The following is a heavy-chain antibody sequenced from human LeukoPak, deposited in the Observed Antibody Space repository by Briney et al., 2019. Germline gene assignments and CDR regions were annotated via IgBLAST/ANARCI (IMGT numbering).Heavy chain of an antibody. CDR2: IYDGGST. CDR1: GFTVSTNS. V-gene: IGHV3-66*01. CDR3: ATALKSDSDSANEYYEYFHH. D-gene: IGHD3-22*01. Sequence: GGSLRLSCAASGFTVSTNSMSWVRQAPGKGLEWVSVIYDGGSTYHTDSVKGRFSISRDNSKNTVYLQMNSLRAEDTAVYYGATALKSDSDSANEYYEYFHHWGQGTLVTVSS. J-gene: IGHJ1*01.